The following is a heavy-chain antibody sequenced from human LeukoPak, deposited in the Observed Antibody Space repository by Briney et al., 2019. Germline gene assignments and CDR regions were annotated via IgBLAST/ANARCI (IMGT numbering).Heavy chain of an antibody. CDR3: ARERRDGYKVYFDY. V-gene: IGHV4-34*01. Sequence: SETLSLTCAVYGGSFSGHYWSWIRQPPGKGLEWIGEINHSGTTSYNWSLMGRVIISVDTSKNQFSLKLNSVTAADTAVYYCARERRDGYKVYFDYWGQGTLVTVSS. CDR2: INHSGTT. D-gene: IGHD5-24*01. J-gene: IGHJ4*02. CDR1: GGSFSGHY.